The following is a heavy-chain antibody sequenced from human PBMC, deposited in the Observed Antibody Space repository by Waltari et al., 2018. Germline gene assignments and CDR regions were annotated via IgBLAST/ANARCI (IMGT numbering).Heavy chain of an antibody. J-gene: IGHJ6*03. V-gene: IGHV4-59*01. CDR1: GGSISSYY. CDR3: ARYCPMTYYYYYMDV. D-gene: IGHD2-15*01. Sequence: QVQLQESGPGLVKPSETLSLTCTVSGGSISSYYWSWLRPPPGKGLEWIGYIYYSGSTNYNPSLKSRVTISVDTSKNQFSLKLSSVTAADTAVYYCARYCPMTYYYYYMDVWGKGTTVTVSS. CDR2: IYYSGST.